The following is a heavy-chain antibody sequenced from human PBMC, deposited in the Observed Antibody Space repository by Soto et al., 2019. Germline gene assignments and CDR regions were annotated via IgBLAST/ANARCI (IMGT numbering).Heavy chain of an antibody. Sequence: QVQLVQSGAELKKPGSSVRVSCKASGGTFNNYAVHWVRQAPGQGLEWMGGIIPKFSTSSSAQKFQGRVNMNVDSSTNTAYMELISLRSEDTALYYCARGGIGSQSYAFDIWGQGTAVTVSS. CDR2: IIPKFSTS. V-gene: IGHV1-69*06. CDR3: ARGGIGSQSYAFDI. J-gene: IGHJ3*02. D-gene: IGHD1-26*01. CDR1: GGTFNNYA.